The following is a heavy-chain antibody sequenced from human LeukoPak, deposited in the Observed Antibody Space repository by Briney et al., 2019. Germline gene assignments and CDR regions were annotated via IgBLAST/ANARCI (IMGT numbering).Heavy chain of an antibody. D-gene: IGHD3-22*01. V-gene: IGHV3-23*01. CDR3: AKSITMIVVPAFDI. J-gene: IGHJ3*02. Sequence: GGSLRLSCAASGLRFSKCDMTWARQAPGKGLEQVSAISGSGGSTYYADSVKGRFTISRDNSKNTLYLQMNSLRAEDTAVYYCAKSITMIVVPAFDIWGQGTMVTVSS. CDR2: ISGSGGST. CDR1: GLRFSKCD.